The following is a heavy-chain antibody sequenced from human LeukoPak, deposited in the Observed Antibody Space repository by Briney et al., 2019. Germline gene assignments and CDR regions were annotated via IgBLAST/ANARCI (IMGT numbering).Heavy chain of an antibody. CDR2: TYYRSKWYN. D-gene: IGHD6-19*01. J-gene: IGHJ4*02. CDR3: ARDSRRIAVAGTFDY. V-gene: IGHV6-1*01. CDR1: GRSVSSNSAA. Sequence: SQTLSLTCAISGRSVSSNSAAWNWVRQSPSRGLEWLGRTYYRSKWYNDYAVSVKSRITINPDTSKNQFSLQLNSVTPEDTAVYYCARDSRRIAVAGTFDYWGQGTLVTVSS.